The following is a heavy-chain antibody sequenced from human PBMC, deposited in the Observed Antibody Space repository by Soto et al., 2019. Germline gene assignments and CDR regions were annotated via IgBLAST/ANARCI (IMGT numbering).Heavy chain of an antibody. Sequence: PGGSLRLSXAASGFTFSSYAMHWVRQAPGKGLEWVAVISYDGSNQFYADSVKGRFTISRDDSKNTLYLQMNSLRADDTAVYYCARDDYSSTGRNSGFDYWGQGTLVTVSS. V-gene: IGHV3-30-3*01. J-gene: IGHJ4*02. CDR3: ARDDYSSTGRNSGFDY. CDR2: ISYDGSNQ. D-gene: IGHD3-22*01. CDR1: GFTFSSYA.